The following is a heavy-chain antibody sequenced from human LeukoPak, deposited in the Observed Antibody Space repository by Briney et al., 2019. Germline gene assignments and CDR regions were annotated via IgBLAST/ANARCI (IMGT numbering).Heavy chain of an antibody. D-gene: IGHD6-13*01. CDR2: INPNSGGT. Sequence: ASVKVSCKASGYTFTGYYMHWVRQAPGQGLEWVGWINPNSGGTNYAQKFQGRVTMTRDTSISTAYMELSRLRSDDTAVYYCARLVGSSWYHEVLLGRDYWGQETLVTVSS. CDR3: ARLVGSSWYHEVLLGRDY. V-gene: IGHV1-2*02. J-gene: IGHJ4*02. CDR1: GYTFTGYY.